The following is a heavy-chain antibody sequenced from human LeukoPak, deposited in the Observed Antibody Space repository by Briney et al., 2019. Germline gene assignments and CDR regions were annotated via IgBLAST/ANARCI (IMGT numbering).Heavy chain of an antibody. CDR3: AREGYGPLDF. CDR1: GLTLSSYW. Sequence: GGSLRLSCAASGLTLSSYWMSWVRQAPGKGLEWVANIKQDGSEKYYVDSVEGRFTISRDNAKNSLYLQMDSLRAEDTAVYYCAREGYGPLDFWGQGTLVTVSS. CDR2: IKQDGSEK. J-gene: IGHJ4*02. D-gene: IGHD4-17*01. V-gene: IGHV3-7*01.